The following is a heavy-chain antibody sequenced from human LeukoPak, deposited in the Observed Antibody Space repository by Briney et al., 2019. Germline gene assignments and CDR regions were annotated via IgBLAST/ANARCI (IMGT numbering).Heavy chain of an antibody. D-gene: IGHD3-3*01. Sequence: GGSLRLSCVASGFTFGAYTMNWVRQAPGKGLEWVSSISSTSTYIHYADSVKGRFTISRDNSKNTLYLQMNSLRAEDTAVYYCASMGVVITHFDYWGQGTLVTVSS. J-gene: IGHJ4*02. V-gene: IGHV3-21*01. CDR3: ASMGVVITHFDY. CDR1: GFTFGAYT. CDR2: ISSTSTYI.